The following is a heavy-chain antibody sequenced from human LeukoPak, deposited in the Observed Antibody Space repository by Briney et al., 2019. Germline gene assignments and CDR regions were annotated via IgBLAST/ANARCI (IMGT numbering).Heavy chain of an antibody. CDR1: GFTFSSNG. J-gene: IGHJ4*02. V-gene: IGHV3-30*18. D-gene: IGHD6-13*01. Sequence: GGSLRLSCAASGFTFSSNGMHWVRQAPGKGLEWVAVLSYDGSNKYYADSVKGRFTISGDNSKNTLYLQMNSLRVEDTAVYYCAKIGQDSSSWYLELDYWGQGTLVTVSS. CDR3: AKIGQDSSSWYLELDY. CDR2: LSYDGSNK.